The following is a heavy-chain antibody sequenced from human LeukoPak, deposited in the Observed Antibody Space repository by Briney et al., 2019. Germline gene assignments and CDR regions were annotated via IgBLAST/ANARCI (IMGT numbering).Heavy chain of an antibody. CDR2: IYHSGST. D-gene: IGHD2-2*03. CDR3: ARDKSGYCSSTSCSGDAFDI. CDR1: GGSISSGGYY. J-gene: IGHJ3*02. Sequence: SETLSLTCTVSGGSISSGGYYWSWIRQPPGKGLEWIGYIYHSGSTYYNPSLKSRVTISVDRSKNQFSLKLSSVTAADTAVYYCARDKSGYCSSTSCSGDAFDIWGQGTMVTVSS. V-gene: IGHV4-30-2*01.